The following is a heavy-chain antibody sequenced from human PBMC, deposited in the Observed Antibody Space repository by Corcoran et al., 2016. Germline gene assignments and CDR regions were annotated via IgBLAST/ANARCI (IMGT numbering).Heavy chain of an antibody. CDR2: INIDGSTT. Sequence: EVQLVEAGGGLVQPGGSLRLSCAASGFTFSSYWMHWVHQAPGKGLVWVSRINIDGSTTSYADSVKGRFTISRANAKNKLYLQMDSLRAEDTAVYYCARENGAADPQYYFDYWGQGTLVTVSS. V-gene: IGHV3-74*01. CDR3: ARENGAADPQYYFDY. D-gene: IGHD2-8*01. J-gene: IGHJ4*02. CDR1: GFTFSSYW.